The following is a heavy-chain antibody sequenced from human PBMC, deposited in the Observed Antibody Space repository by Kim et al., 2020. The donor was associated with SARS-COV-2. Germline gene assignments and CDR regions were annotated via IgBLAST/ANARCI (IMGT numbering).Heavy chain of an antibody. Sequence: SETLSLTCTVSGGSISSGGYYWSWIRQHPGKGLEWIGYIYYSGSTYYNPSLKSRVTISVDTSKNQFSLKLSSVTAADTAVYYCARDSTYYYDSSGYPDAFDLWGQGTMVTVSS. CDR3: ARDSTYYYDSSGYPDAFDL. J-gene: IGHJ3*01. D-gene: IGHD3-22*01. CDR2: IYYSGST. V-gene: IGHV4-31*03. CDR1: GGSISSGGYY.